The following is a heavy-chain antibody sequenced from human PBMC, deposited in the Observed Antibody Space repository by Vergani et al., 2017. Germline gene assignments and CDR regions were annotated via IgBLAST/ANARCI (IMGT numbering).Heavy chain of an antibody. CDR3: AKDNVPGYYDSSGYCDY. V-gene: IGHV3-23*01. D-gene: IGHD3-22*01. J-gene: IGHJ4*02. CDR1: GFTFTNFA. Sequence: EVQLLESGGNLVQPGGSLRLSCAASGFTFTNFAMTWVRQAPGEGLEWVSGISGSGGFTYYADSVKGRFTISRDNSKNTMFQQMNNLRAEDTAVYYCAKDNVPGYYDSSGYCDYWGQGTLVTVSS. CDR2: ISGSGGFT.